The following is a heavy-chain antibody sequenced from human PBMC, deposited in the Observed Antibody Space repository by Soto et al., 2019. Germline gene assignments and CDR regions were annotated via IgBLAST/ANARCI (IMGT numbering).Heavy chain of an antibody. J-gene: IGHJ4*02. D-gene: IGHD2-15*01. CDR2: IYHSGST. CDR1: GGSISSGGYS. Sequence: SETLSLTCAVSGGSISSGGYSWSWIRQPPGKGLEWIGYIYHSGSTYYNPPLKSQVTKLVDRSKNQISLKLSSVTAADTAVYYCARGEVVALGYWGQGTLVTVS. V-gene: IGHV4-30-2*01. CDR3: ARGEVVALGY.